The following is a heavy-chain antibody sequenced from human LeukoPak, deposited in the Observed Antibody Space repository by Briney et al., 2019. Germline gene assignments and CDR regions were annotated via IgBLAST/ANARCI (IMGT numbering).Heavy chain of an antibody. CDR2: IYSGTI. Sequence: GGSLRLSCTSSGFTVSSNSMSWVRQAPGKGLEGVSFIYSGTIHYSDSVKGRFTISRDNSKNTLYLQMNSLRAEDTAVYYCARRAGAYSHPYDYWGQGTLVTVSS. CDR1: GFTVSSNS. J-gene: IGHJ4*02. D-gene: IGHD4/OR15-4a*01. CDR3: ARRAGAYSHPYDY. V-gene: IGHV3-53*01.